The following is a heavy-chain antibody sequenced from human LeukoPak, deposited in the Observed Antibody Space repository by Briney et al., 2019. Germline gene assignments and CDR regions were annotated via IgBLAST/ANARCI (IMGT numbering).Heavy chain of an antibody. CDR3: ARDTPPGIFGGT. J-gene: IGHJ5*02. CDR1: GGTFSSYA. Sequence: SSVKVSCKASGGTFSSYAISWVRQAPGQGLEWMGGIIPIFGTANYAQKFQGRVTITADESTSTAYMELSSLRSEDTAVYYCARDTPPGIFGGTWGQGTLVTVSS. D-gene: IGHD3-3*01. V-gene: IGHV1-69*01. CDR2: IIPIFGTA.